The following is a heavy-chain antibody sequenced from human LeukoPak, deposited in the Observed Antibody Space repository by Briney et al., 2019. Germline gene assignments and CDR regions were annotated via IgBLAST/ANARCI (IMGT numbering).Heavy chain of an antibody. V-gene: IGHV3-7*01. CDR3: EAPATA. CDR1: GFTCSSCW. CDR2: VNEDGTAK. Sequence: GGSLRLSCAVSGFTCSSCWMNWVRQAPGKGLEWVATVNEDGTAKFYVDSVKGRFTIFRDKTRSSLDLQMNSLTVEDTAMYYCEAPATAWGQGTLVTVSS. J-gene: IGHJ5*02.